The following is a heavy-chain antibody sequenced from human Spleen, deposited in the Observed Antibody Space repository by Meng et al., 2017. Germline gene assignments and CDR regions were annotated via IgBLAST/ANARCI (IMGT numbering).Heavy chain of an antibody. D-gene: IGHD3-22*01. V-gene: IGHV1-46*01. CDR1: GGIFSNYV. Sequence: ASVKVSCKALGGIFSNYVIGWVRQAPGQGLEWMGTINPSGGSTSYTQKFQGRVTMTRDTSTSTVYMDLSSLTSEDTAVYYCARDHLEANYYDSSEYYCPDYWGQGTLVTVSS. J-gene: IGHJ4*02. CDR3: ARDHLEANYYDSSEYYCPDY. CDR2: INPSGGST.